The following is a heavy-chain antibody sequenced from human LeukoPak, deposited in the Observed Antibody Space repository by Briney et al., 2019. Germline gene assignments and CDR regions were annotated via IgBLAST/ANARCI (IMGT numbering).Heavy chain of an antibody. Sequence: GGSLRLSCAASRFAFSNGWMTWVRQAPGKGLEWVGRIKSKSDGGTTDYAAPVKGRFAISRDDSRNTLYLQMDSLKTEDTAVYFCSYYYDSSSYVDYWGQGTLVTVSS. CDR2: IKSKSDGGTT. CDR1: RFAFSNGW. J-gene: IGHJ4*02. V-gene: IGHV3-15*01. D-gene: IGHD3-22*01. CDR3: SYYYDSSSYVDY.